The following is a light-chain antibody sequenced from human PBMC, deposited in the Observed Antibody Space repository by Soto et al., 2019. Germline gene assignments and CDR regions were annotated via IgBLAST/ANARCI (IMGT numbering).Light chain of an antibody. Sequence: DSQMTQSPSTLSASVGDRVTITCRASQSINRRLAWYQQKPGKAPRLLIYDVSTLESGVPSRFGGSGSGTEFTLTISGVQPEDFATYYCQQYNSYSWTFGQGTKVDIK. CDR2: DVS. J-gene: IGKJ1*01. CDR3: QQYNSYSWT. V-gene: IGKV1-5*01. CDR1: QSINRR.